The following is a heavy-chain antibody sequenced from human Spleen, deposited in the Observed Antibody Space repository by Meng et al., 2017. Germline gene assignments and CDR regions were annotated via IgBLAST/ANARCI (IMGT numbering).Heavy chain of an antibody. CDR3: ARLYVHVWGSFRYGVGGYFDY. CDR1: GGIFSNYV. CDR2: IIPIFATT. J-gene: IGHJ4*02. D-gene: IGHD3-16*02. V-gene: IGHV1-69*05. Sequence: SVKVSCKALGGIFSNYVIGWVRQAPGQGLEWMGGIIPIFATTNYAQKLQGRLTITTDESTGTVYIELSSLRSEDTAVYYCARLYVHVWGSFRYGVGGYFDYWGQGTLVTVSS.